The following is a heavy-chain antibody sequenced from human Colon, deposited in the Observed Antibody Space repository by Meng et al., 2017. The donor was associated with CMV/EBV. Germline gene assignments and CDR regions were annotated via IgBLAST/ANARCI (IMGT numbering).Heavy chain of an antibody. CDR1: GFTFSSYA. J-gene: IGHJ4*02. Sequence: GESLKISCAASGFTFSSYAMTWVRQAPGKGLEWVSGISGSGSSTYYADSVKGRFTISRDNSKNPPYLEMNSLRAEDTAVYYCAKVRLVRGWGLDYWGQGTLVTVSS. D-gene: IGHD1-26*01. CDR3: AKVRLVRGWGLDY. V-gene: IGHV3-23*01. CDR2: ISGSGSST.